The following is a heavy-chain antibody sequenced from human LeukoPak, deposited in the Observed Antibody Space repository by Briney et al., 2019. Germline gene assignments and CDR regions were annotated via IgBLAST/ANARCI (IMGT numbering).Heavy chain of an antibody. J-gene: IGHJ4*02. V-gene: IGHV4-31*03. CDR1: GGSISSGNYY. Sequence: SQTLSLTCTVSGGSISSGNYYWSWIRQHPGKGLEWIGYMYYRGSIYYNPSLKSRVTISVDTSKNQFSLKLSSVTAADTAVYYCARSYGYGTNFDYWGQGTLVTVSS. CDR3: ARSYGYGTNFDY. D-gene: IGHD5-18*01. CDR2: MYYRGSI.